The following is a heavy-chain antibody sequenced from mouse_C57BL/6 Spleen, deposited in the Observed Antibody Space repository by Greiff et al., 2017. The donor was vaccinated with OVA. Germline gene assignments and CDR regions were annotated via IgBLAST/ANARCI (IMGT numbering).Heavy chain of an antibody. J-gene: IGHJ1*03. CDR1: GFTFSSYA. CDR3: ARAPLLLRYFDV. Sequence: EVKVEESGGGLVKPGGSLKLSCAASGFTFSSYAMSWVRQTPEKRLEWVATISDGGSYTYYPDNVKGRFTISRDNAKNNLYLQMSHLKSEDTAMYYCARAPLLLRYFDVWGTGTTVTVSS. V-gene: IGHV5-4*03. CDR2: ISDGGSYT. D-gene: IGHD1-2*01.